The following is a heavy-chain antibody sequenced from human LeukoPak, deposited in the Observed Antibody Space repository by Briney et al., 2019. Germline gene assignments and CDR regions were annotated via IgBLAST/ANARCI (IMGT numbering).Heavy chain of an antibody. Sequence: ASVKVSFKASGYTFTGYYMHWVRQAPGQGLEWMGWINPNSGGTNYAQKFQGRVTMTRDTSISTAYMELSRLRSDDTAVYYCARVRGGSHRVSWFDPWGQGTLVTVSS. CDR3: ARVRGGSHRVSWFDP. V-gene: IGHV1-2*02. D-gene: IGHD2-15*01. J-gene: IGHJ5*02. CDR2: INPNSGGT. CDR1: GYTFTGYY.